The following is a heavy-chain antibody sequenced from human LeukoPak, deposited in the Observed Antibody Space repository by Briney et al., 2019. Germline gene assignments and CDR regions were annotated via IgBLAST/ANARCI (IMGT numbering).Heavy chain of an antibody. CDR3: ARVSSSWYQDWYFDL. CDR1: GGSISTYC. V-gene: IGHV4-4*07. CDR2: ICTSGST. Sequence: PSETLSLTCTVSGGSISTYCWSWIRQPAGKGLEWIGHICTSGSTNYNPSLKCRVTISVDTSKNQFSLKLSSVTAADTAVYYCARVSSSWYQDWYFDLWGRGTLVTVSS. J-gene: IGHJ2*01. D-gene: IGHD6-13*01.